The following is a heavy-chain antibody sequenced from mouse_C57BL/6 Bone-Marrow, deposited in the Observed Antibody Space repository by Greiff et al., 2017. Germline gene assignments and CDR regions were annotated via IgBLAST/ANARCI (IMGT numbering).Heavy chain of an antibody. Sequence: EVQLQQSGAELVKPGASVKLSCTASGFNIKDYYMHWVKQRTEQGLEWIGRIDPEDGETKYAPKFQGTATITADTSSNTAYLQLSSLPSEATAVYYCAYYYGSSYVAYWGQGTLVTVSA. CDR1: GFNIKDYY. D-gene: IGHD1-1*01. V-gene: IGHV14-2*01. CDR2: IDPEDGET. CDR3: AYYYGSSYVAY. J-gene: IGHJ3*01.